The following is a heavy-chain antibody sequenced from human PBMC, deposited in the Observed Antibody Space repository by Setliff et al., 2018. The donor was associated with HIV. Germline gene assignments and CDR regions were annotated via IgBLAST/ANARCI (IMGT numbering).Heavy chain of an antibody. V-gene: IGHV3-74*01. CDR2: INADSSST. CDR1: GLTFKNYW. Sequence: PGGSLRLSCAAPGLTFKNYWIHWVRQAPGKGLVWVSRINADSSSTTYADSVKGRFTISRDNAKNTVYLQMNSLRAEDTAVYYCARDRGYTMVGAAEGDHWGQGSLVTVSS. D-gene: IGHD1-26*01. CDR3: ARDRGYTMVGAAEGDH. J-gene: IGHJ4*02.